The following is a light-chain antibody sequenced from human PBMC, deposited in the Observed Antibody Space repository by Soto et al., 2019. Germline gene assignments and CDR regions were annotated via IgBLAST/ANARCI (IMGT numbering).Light chain of an antibody. J-gene: IGLJ1*01. CDR1: SSDVGSYNL. Sequence: QSALTQPASVSGSPGQWITISCTGTSSDVGSYNLVSWYQQHPGKAPKLMIYEVSKRPSGVSNRFSGSKSGNMASLTISGLQAEDEADYYCCSYAGSSTYVFGTGTKVTVL. V-gene: IGLV2-23*02. CDR2: EVS. CDR3: CSYAGSSTYV.